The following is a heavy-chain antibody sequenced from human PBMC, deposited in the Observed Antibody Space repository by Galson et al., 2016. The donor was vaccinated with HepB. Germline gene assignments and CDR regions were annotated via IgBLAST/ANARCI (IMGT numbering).Heavy chain of an antibody. J-gene: IGHJ4*02. Sequence: SETLSLTCIVSGRSVSSGTYFWGWIRQPPGKGLEWIGMIYYAGVTHYNPSLESRVTISVDTSKNQFSLRLSSLTAADTSVYYCARSSGSRNGYFDYWGQGALVTGSS. V-gene: IGHV4-39*01. CDR1: GRSVSSGTYF. D-gene: IGHD1-26*01. CDR3: ARSSGSRNGYFDY. CDR2: IYYAGVT.